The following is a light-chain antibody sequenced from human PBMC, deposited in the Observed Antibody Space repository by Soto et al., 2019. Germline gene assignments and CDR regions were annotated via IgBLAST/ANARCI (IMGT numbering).Light chain of an antibody. J-gene: IGLJ3*02. V-gene: IGLV2-14*01. Sequence: QSALTQPASVSGSPGQSITLSCTGTSSDVGDYNYVSWYQQHPGKAPRLIIYEVSYRPSGVSNRFSGSKSGNTASLTISGLPAEDEADYYCSSYASSSTWVFGGGTKLTVL. CDR3: SSYASSSTWV. CDR1: SSDVGDYNY. CDR2: EVS.